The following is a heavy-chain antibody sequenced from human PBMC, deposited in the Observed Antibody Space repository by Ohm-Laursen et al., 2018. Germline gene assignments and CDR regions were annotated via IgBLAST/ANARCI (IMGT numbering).Heavy chain of an antibody. V-gene: IGHV3-9*01. CDR1: GSRFDDYA. CDR2: ISWNSGSI. CDR3: AKDSRSYGMDV. D-gene: IGHD2-15*01. J-gene: IGHJ6*02. Sequence: SLRLSCAASGSRFDDYAMHWVRQAPGKGLEWVSGISWNSGSIGYADSVKGRFTISRDNAKNSLYLQMNSLRVEDTALYYCAKDSRSYGMDVWGQGTTVTVSS.